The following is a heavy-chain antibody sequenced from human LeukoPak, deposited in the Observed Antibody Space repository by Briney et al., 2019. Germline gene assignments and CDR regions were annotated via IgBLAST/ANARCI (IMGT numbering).Heavy chain of an antibody. CDR3: ARKRLRIAVAGTVKYFDY. D-gene: IGHD6-19*01. CDR1: GGSFSGYY. CDR2: INHSGST. J-gene: IGHJ4*02. V-gene: IGHV4-34*01. Sequence: SETLSLTCAVYGGSFSGYYWSWIRQPPGKGLEWIGEINHSGSTNYNPSLKSRVTISVDTSKNQFSLKLSSVTAADTAVYYCARKRLRIAVAGTVKYFDYWGQGTLVTVSS.